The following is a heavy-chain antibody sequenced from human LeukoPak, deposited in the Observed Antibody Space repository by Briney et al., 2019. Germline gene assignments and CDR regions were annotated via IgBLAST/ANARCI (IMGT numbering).Heavy chain of an antibody. CDR1: GFTFSSYS. J-gene: IGHJ4*02. D-gene: IGHD2-15*01. V-gene: IGHV3-21*01. CDR3: ARDLSYCSGGSCYEHGFDY. CDR2: ISSSNSYI. Sequence: GGSLRLSCAASGFTFSSYSMNWVRQAPGKGLEWVSSISSSNSYIYYADSVKGRFTISRDNAKNSLYLQMNSLRAEDTAVYYCARDLSYCSGGSCYEHGFDYWGQGTLVTVSS.